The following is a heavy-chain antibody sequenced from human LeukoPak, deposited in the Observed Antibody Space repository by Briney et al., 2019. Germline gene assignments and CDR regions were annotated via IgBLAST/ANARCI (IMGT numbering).Heavy chain of an antibody. CDR2: ISGSGGST. CDR3: AKDQSGIAAG. J-gene: IGHJ4*02. CDR1: GFTFSRNW. D-gene: IGHD6-13*01. V-gene: IGHV3-23*01. Sequence: PGGSLRLSCAASGFTFSRNWMTWVRQAPGKGLEWVSAISGSGGSTYYADSVKGRFTISRDNSKNTLYLQMNSLRAEDTAVYYCAKDQSGIAAGWGQGTLVTVSS.